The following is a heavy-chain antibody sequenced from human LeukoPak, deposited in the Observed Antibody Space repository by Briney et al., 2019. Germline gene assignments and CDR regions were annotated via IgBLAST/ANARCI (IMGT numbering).Heavy chain of an antibody. D-gene: IGHD6-6*01. CDR1: GGSISSHY. CDR2: IYYSGST. CDR3: ARDRLNSWFDP. V-gene: IGHV4-59*11. J-gene: IGHJ5*02. Sequence: SETLSLTCTVSGGSISSHYWSWIRQPPGKGLEWIGYIYYSGSTNYNPSLKSRVTISVDTSKNQFSLKLSAVTAADTAVYYCARDRLNSWFDPWGQGTLVTVSS.